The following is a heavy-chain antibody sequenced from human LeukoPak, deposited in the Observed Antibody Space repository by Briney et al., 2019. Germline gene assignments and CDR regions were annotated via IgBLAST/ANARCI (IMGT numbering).Heavy chain of an antibody. CDR1: GGTFSSYA. CDR2: INPSGGST. J-gene: IGHJ4*02. D-gene: IGHD3-16*01. Sequence: ASVKVSCKASGGTFSSYAISWVRQAPGQGLEWMGIINPSGGSTSYAQKFQGRVTMTRDTSTSTVYMELSSLRSEDTAVYYCARVRKGEHYFDYWGQGTLVTVSS. CDR3: ARVRKGEHYFDY. V-gene: IGHV1-46*01.